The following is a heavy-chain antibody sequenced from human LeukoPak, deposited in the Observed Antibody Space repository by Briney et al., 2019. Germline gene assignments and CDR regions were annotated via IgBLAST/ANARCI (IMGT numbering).Heavy chain of an antibody. CDR1: GFTFSSYG. CDR2: ISYDGSNK. J-gene: IGHJ4*02. Sequence: PGGSLRLSCAASGFTFSSYGMHWVRQAPGKGLEWVAVISYDGSNKYYADSVKGRFTVSRDNSKNTLYLQMNSLRAEDTAVYYCAKTWYYDILTGYFDYWGQGTLVTVS. V-gene: IGHV3-30*18. D-gene: IGHD3-9*01. CDR3: AKTWYYDILTGYFDY.